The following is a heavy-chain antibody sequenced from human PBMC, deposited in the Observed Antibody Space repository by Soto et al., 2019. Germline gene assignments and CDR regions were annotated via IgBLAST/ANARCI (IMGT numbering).Heavy chain of an antibody. J-gene: IGHJ4*02. Sequence: QVHLVQSGAEVKKPGASVKVSCKTSGYTFTDHSLHWVRQAPGKGLEWMGWINPHSGVTVSAENFEGRVTMTRDTSINTAYMELGWLRSDDTATYYCALEMSAITYFHYWGQGTLLTVSS. CDR3: ALEMSAITYFHY. V-gene: IGHV1-2*02. CDR1: GYTFTDHS. CDR2: INPHSGVT. D-gene: IGHD3-3*01.